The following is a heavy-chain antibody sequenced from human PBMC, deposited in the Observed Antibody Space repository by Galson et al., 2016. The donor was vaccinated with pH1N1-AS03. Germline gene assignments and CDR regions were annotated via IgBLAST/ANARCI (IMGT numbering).Heavy chain of an antibody. J-gene: IGHJ4*02. CDR2: ISSSSGTI. CDR1: GFTFSTYS. V-gene: IGHV3-48*02. CDR3: ARERVTHHDY. Sequence: SLRLSCAASGFTFSTYSMNWVRQAPGKGLEWVSYISSSSGTIYYADSVKGRFTISRDNAKTSLYLQMNSLRDEDTAVYYCARERVTHHDYWGQGTLVTVSS. D-gene: IGHD2-21*02.